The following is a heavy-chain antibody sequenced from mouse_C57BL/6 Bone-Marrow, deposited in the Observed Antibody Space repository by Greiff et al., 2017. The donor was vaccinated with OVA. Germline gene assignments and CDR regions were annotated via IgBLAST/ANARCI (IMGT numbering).Heavy chain of an antibody. CDR2: IDPENGDT. D-gene: IGHD2-1*01. CDR3: TTPYYGNYGYYFDY. Sequence: VHVKQSGAELVRPGASVKLSCTASGFNIKDDYMHWVKQRPEQGLEWIGWIDPENGDTEYASKFQGKATITADTSSNTAYLQLSSLTSEDTAVYYCTTPYYGNYGYYFDYWGQGTTLTVSS. V-gene: IGHV14-4*01. J-gene: IGHJ2*01. CDR1: GFNIKDDY.